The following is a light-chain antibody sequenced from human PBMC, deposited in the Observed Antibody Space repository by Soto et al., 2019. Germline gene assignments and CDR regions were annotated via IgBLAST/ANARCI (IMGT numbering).Light chain of an antibody. Sequence: DIQMTQSPSSLSASVGDRVTISCRASQSIRNYVSWYQQKPGTAPKLLIRAASTLQSGVPSRFSGSGSGTDFTLTISGLQIEDCATYFCQQTDSTPQTFGQGTNVEI. CDR2: AAS. CDR3: QQTDSTPQT. CDR1: QSIRNY. V-gene: IGKV1-39*01. J-gene: IGKJ1*01.